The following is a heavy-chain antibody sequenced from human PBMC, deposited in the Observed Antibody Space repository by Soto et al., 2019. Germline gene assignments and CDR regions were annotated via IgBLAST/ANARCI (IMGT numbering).Heavy chain of an antibody. CDR3: AKDVNAGGLDY. J-gene: IGHJ4*02. Sequence: GGSLRLSCAASGLNLHDYAMHWVRQAPGKGLEWVSGIYWNSDRIDYADSVKGRFTISRDNAKNSLYLQMNSLRAEDTALYYCAKDVNAGGLDYWGPGTPVTVSS. CDR1: GLNLHDYA. D-gene: IGHD2-8*01. V-gene: IGHV3-9*01. CDR2: IYWNSDRI.